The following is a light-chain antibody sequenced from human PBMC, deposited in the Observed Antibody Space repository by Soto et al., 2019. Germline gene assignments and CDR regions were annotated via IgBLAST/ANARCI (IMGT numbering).Light chain of an antibody. CDR1: SSDVGGYNY. Sequence: QSALTQPRSVSGSPGQSVTISCTGTSSDVGGYNYVSWYQQHPGKAPKLMIYDVDRRPSGVPDRFSGSKSGNTASLTISGLQADDEADYFFCSYAGSYDSVFGTGTKLTVL. CDR3: CSYAGSYDSV. V-gene: IGLV2-11*01. CDR2: DVD. J-gene: IGLJ1*01.